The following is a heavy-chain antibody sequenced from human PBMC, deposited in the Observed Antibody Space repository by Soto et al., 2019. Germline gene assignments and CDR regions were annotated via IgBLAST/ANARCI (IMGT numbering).Heavy chain of an antibody. CDR3: AHRRSDSSGLWSCGAFDI. CDR2: IYWDDDK. V-gene: IGHV2-5*02. J-gene: IGHJ3*02. Sequence: QITLKESGPTLVKPTQTLTLTCTFSGFSLTTSGVGVGWIRQPPGKALEWLALIYWDDDKRYSPSLKSRLTTTQDXXQXHXXLTMTNLDPVDTATYYCAHRRSDSSGLWSCGAFDIWGQGTVLPVSS. D-gene: IGHD3-22*01. CDR1: GFSLTTSGVG.